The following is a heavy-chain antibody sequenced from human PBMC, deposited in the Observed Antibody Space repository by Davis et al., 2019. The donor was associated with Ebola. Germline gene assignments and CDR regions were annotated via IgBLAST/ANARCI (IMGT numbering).Heavy chain of an antibody. D-gene: IGHD3-3*01. CDR2: INHSGST. CDR3: AREEWYYDFWSGYYKCYIDY. CDR1: GGSISSYY. Sequence: PSEPLSLTCTVSGGSISSYYWSWIRQPPGKGLEWIGEINHSGSTNYNPSLKSRVTISVDTSKNQFSLKLSSVTAADTAVYYCAREEWYYDFWSGYYKCYIDYWGQGTLATVSS. V-gene: IGHV4-34*01. J-gene: IGHJ4*02.